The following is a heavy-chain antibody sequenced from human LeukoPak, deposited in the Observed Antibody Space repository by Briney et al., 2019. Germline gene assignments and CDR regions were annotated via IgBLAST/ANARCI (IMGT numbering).Heavy chain of an antibody. Sequence: SETLSLTCAVYGGSFSGYYWSWIRQPPGKGLEWIGEINHSGSTNYNPSLKSRVTISVDTSKNQFSLKLSSVTAADTAVYYCANSTPIYYYYGMDVWSQGTTVTVSS. D-gene: IGHD3-3*01. CDR1: GGSFSGYY. CDR3: ANSTPIYYYYGMDV. V-gene: IGHV4-34*01. CDR2: INHSGST. J-gene: IGHJ6*02.